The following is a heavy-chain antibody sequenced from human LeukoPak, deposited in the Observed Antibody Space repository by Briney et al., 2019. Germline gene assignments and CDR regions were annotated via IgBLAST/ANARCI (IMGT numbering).Heavy chain of an antibody. J-gene: IGHJ5*02. CDR1: GASTSSGRYY. Sequence: PPETLSLTSTLSGASTSSGRYYCTWTRQPAGKGLEWIGRIYTSGSTSYNPSLKCRVTISMDTSKNQFSLKLTSVSAADTAIYYCARDPVADTGGGVWFDPWGQGTLVTVSS. D-gene: IGHD6-19*01. V-gene: IGHV4-61*02. CDR2: IYTSGST. CDR3: ARDPVADTGGGVWFDP.